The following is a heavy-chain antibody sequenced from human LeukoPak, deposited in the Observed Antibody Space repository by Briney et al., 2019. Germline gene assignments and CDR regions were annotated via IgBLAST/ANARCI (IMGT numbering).Heavy chain of an antibody. V-gene: IGHV4-34*01. CDR1: GGSISSYY. J-gene: IGHJ4*02. CDR2: LNHSGSS. CDR3: ARGDLKSGSN. D-gene: IGHD3-3*01. Sequence: SETLSLTCTVSGGSISSYYWSWVRQPPGKGLEWIGELNHSGSSNYNPSLKSRVTISVDPSKNQFSLKLSSVTAADTAVYYCARGDLKSGSNWGQGTLVTVSS.